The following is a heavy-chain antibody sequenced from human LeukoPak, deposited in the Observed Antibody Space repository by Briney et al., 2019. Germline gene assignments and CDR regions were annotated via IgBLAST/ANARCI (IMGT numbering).Heavy chain of an antibody. Sequence: PGGSLRLSCAAPGFTFTPAWMTWVRQAPGKGLEWVGRIKSKADGETTDYAAPVKGRFFMSRDDSKATLFLLMNYLETEDTAVYYCTTDRGLTMIRGVFVSWGQGTLVTVSS. CDR3: TTDRGLTMIRGVFVS. CDR2: IKSKADGETT. V-gene: IGHV3-15*01. CDR1: GFTFTPAW. J-gene: IGHJ4*02. D-gene: IGHD3-10*01.